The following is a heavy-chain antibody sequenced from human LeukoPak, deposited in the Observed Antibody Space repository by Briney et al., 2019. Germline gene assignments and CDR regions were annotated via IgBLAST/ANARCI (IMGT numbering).Heavy chain of an antibody. V-gene: IGHV1-69*04. CDR1: GGTFSSYA. D-gene: IGHD4-23*01. J-gene: IGHJ4*02. Sequence: SVKVSCKASGGTFSSYAISWVRQAPGQGLEWMGRIIPILGIANYAQKFQGRVTITADKSTSTAYMELSSLRSEDTAVYYCARDPPNYGGNSALLDYWGQGTLVTVSS. CDR2: IIPILGIA. CDR3: ARDPPNYGGNSALLDY.